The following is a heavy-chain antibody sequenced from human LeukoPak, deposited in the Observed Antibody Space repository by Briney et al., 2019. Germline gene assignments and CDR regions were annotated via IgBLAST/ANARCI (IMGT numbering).Heavy chain of an antibody. J-gene: IGHJ2*01. V-gene: IGHV3-48*01. CDR3: ARDDCSSTTCYWYFDL. CDR2: ISTSSRSI. CDR1: GFTFTSYS. Sequence: GGSLRLSCAASGFTFTSYSMNWVRQAPGKGLEWVSYISTSSRSIYYADSVKGRFTISRDNAKNSLYLQMNSLRAEDTAVYYCARDDCSSTTCYWYFDLWGRGTLVTVSS. D-gene: IGHD2-2*01.